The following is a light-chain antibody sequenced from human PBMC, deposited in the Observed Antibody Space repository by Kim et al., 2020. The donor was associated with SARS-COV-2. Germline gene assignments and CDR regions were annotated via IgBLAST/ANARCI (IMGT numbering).Light chain of an antibody. Sequence: KTVTITCTRSSGSIASNYVQWYQQRPGSSPTTVIYEDNQRPSGVPDRFSGSIDSSSNSAALTIYGLKTEDEADYYRQSYESSNHWVFGGGTQLTVL. CDR3: QSYESSNHWV. V-gene: IGLV6-57*01. CDR2: EDN. J-gene: IGLJ3*02. CDR1: SGSIASNY.